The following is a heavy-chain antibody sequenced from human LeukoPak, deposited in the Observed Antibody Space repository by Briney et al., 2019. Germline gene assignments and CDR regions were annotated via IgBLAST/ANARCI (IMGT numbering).Heavy chain of an antibody. CDR2: IGGSGKYT. Sequence: GGSLRLSCAASGFTFSSYAMSWVRQAPGKGLEWVSAIGGSGKYTYYGDSVKGRFTISRDNSKNTLYLQMNSLRAEDTALYYCAKDAVGGDSPYYFDYWGQGTLVTVSS. D-gene: IGHD2-21*02. CDR3: AKDAVGGDSPYYFDY. V-gene: IGHV3-23*01. J-gene: IGHJ4*02. CDR1: GFTFSSYA.